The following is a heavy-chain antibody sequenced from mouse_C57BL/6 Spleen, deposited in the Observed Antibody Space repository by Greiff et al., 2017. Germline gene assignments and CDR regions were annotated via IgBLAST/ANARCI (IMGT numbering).Heavy chain of an antibody. J-gene: IGHJ4*01. CDR2: IRNKANGYKT. Sequence: EVKLLESGGGLVQPGGSLSLSCAASGFTFTDYYMRWVRQPPGKALEWLGFIRNKANGYKTAYSASVKGRFTISRDNSQSILYLQMNALRAEDSATYYCASFYDDDEGVYAMDYWGQGTSVTVSS. CDR3: ASFYDDDEGVYAMDY. D-gene: IGHD2-4*01. V-gene: IGHV7-3*01. CDR1: GFTFTDYY.